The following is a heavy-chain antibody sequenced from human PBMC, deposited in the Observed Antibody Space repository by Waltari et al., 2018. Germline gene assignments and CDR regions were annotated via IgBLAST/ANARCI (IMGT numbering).Heavy chain of an antibody. D-gene: IGHD2-15*01. J-gene: IGHJ4*02. V-gene: IGHV2-5*01. CDR1: GFPLSTSGVG. CDR3: AHLRGGSCYEG. Sequence: QITLKESGPTLVKPTQTLTLTCPFPGFPLSTSGVGVGWIRQPPGKALEWLALIYWNDDKRYSPSLKSRLTITKDTSKNQVVLTMTNMDPVDTATYYCAHLRGGSCYEGWGQGTLVTVSS. CDR2: IYWNDDK.